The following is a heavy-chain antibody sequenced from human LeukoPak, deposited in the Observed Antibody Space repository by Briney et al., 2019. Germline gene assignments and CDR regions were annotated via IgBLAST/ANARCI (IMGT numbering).Heavy chain of an antibody. V-gene: IGHV3-15*01. CDR1: GFTFSDAW. CDR2: IRSNTAGGTT. Sequence: GGSLRLSCAASGFTFSDAWMSWVRQAPGKGLEWVGRIRSNTAGGTTDYAAPVKGRFTISRDDSKDMAYLQMNSLKTEDTAVYHCVRERNDAFDIWGQGTMVTVSS. D-gene: IGHD5-24*01. J-gene: IGHJ3*02. CDR3: VRERNDAFDI.